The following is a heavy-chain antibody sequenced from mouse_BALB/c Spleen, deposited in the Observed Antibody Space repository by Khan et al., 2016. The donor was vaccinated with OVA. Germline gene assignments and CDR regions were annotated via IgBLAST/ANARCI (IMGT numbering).Heavy chain of an antibody. CDR1: GFTFSNYW. J-gene: IGHJ2*01. Sequence: EVKLEESGGGLVQPGGSMKLSCVASGFTFSNYWMNWVRQSPEKGLEWVAEIRLKSYDYVTHYAESVKGSFTISRDDGKSSVYLQMNNLRGEDTGIYYGWLLVWGEGTTLTVSS. CDR3: WLLV. V-gene: IGHV6-6*02. CDR2: IRLKSYDYVT. D-gene: IGHD2-3*01.